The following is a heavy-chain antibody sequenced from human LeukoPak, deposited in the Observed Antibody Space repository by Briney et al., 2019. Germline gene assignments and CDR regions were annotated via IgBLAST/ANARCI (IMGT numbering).Heavy chain of an antibody. CDR3: ASVYKHGMDV. CDR2: LNPSGGSS. J-gene: IGHJ6*02. D-gene: IGHD5-24*01. Sequence: ASVKVSCKASGYTVTSYYMHWVRQAPGQGLEWMAILNPSGGSSNYAQKFQGRATLTRATSTGTVYMELGSLRSEDTAVYYCASVYKHGMDVWGQGTTVIVSS. CDR1: GYTVTSYY. V-gene: IGHV1-46*01.